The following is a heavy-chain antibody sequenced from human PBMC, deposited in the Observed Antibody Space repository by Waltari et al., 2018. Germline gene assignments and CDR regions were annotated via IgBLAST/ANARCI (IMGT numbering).Heavy chain of an antibody. D-gene: IGHD3-16*01. Sequence: QVQLVQSGAEVKQPGSSVRVSCRASGGSFNTSSLSWGRQAPGQGLEWMGGITPIFGTPHYAQKFQGRVTITADESTSTTYMDLTSLRADDTAVYYCASPMGVGPLTRYDGLDVWGQGTTVIVSS. J-gene: IGHJ6*02. V-gene: IGHV1-69*01. CDR1: GGSFNTSS. CDR2: ITPIFGTP. CDR3: ASPMGVGPLTRYDGLDV.